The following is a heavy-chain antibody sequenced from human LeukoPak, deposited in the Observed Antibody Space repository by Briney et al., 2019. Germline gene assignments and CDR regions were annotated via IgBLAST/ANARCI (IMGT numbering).Heavy chain of an antibody. Sequence: GGSLRLSCAASGFTFSSYAMSWVRQAPGKGLEWVSAISGSGDSTYYADSVKGRFTISIDNSKNTLYLQMNSLRAEDTAVYYCAKNHPVVRGVTYRTYEGYYFDYWGQGTLVTVSS. V-gene: IGHV3-23*01. D-gene: IGHD3-10*01. CDR1: GFTFSSYA. CDR2: ISGSGDST. J-gene: IGHJ4*02. CDR3: AKNHPVVRGVTYRTYEGYYFDY.